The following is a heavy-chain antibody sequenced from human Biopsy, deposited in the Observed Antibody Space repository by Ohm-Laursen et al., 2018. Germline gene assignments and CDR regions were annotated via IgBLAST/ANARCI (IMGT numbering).Heavy chain of an antibody. CDR1: GGSLSSYS. V-gene: IGHV4-4*07. CDR2: IYTSGIT. CDR3: ARDRDRRGWFDP. D-gene: IGHD1-14*01. Sequence: VTLSLTCTVSGGSLSSYSWSWIRQPAGKGLEWIGQIYTSGITNYNPSLKSRVTMSVDTSKNKFSLRVSSVAAADTAVYYCARDRDRRGWFDPWGQGTLVTVSS. J-gene: IGHJ5*02.